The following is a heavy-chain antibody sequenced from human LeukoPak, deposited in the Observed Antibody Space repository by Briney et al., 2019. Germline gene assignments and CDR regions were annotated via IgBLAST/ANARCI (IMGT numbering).Heavy chain of an antibody. CDR3: VKSSGWPDY. Sequence: PGGSLRLSCGASGFTFSNYWMHWVRQAPGKGLVWVSRINTDGSSTNYADSVMGRFTISRDNAKNTLYLQMNSLRVEDTAVYYCVKSSGWPDYWGQGTLVTVSS. D-gene: IGHD6-19*01. CDR1: GFTFSNYW. J-gene: IGHJ4*02. CDR2: INTDGSST. V-gene: IGHV3-74*01.